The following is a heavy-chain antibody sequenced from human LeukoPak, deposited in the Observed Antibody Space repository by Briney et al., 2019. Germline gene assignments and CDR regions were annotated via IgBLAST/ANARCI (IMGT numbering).Heavy chain of an antibody. CDR2: ISAYNGNT. D-gene: IGHD1-26*01. Sequence: ASVKVSCKASGYTFTSYGISWVRQAPGQGLEWMGWISAYNGNTNYAQKLQGRVTMTTDTSTSTAYMELRSLRSDDTAVYYCARRACVHNSGSSGCRSFDYWGQGTLVTVSS. J-gene: IGHJ4*02. V-gene: IGHV1-18*01. CDR1: GYTFTSYG. CDR3: ARRACVHNSGSSGCRSFDY.